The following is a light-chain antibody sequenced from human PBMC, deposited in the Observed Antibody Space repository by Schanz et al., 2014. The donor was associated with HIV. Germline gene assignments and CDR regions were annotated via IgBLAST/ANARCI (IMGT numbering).Light chain of an antibody. Sequence: EIVLTQSPATLSLSPGERATLSCRASQSVSGYLNWYQQKPGQAPRLLIFDASNRATGIPARFSGSGSGTDFTLTISGVEPEDSAVYYCQQRSDWPLTFGGGTKVEIK. CDR3: QQRSDWPLT. CDR1: QSVSGY. CDR2: DAS. J-gene: IGKJ4*01. V-gene: IGKV3-11*01.